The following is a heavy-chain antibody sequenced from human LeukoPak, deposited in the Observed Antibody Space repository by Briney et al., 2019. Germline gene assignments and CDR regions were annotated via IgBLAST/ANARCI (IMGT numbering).Heavy chain of an antibody. CDR1: GFTFSSYG. J-gene: IGHJ4*02. CDR3: ARDWYYHDSSGYYESAGTFDY. V-gene: IGHV3-33*01. CDR2: IWYDGSNK. Sequence: PGRSLRLSCAASGFTFSSYGMHWVRQAPGKGLEWVAVIWYDGSNKYYADSVKGRFTISRDNSKNTLYLQMNSLRAEDTAVYYCARDWYYHDSSGYYESAGTFDYWGQGTLVTVSS. D-gene: IGHD3-22*01.